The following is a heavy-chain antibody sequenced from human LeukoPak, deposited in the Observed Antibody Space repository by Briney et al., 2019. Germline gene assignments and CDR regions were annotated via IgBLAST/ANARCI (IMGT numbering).Heavy chain of an antibody. J-gene: IGHJ4*02. CDR2: IHFDGRNK. CDR3: AKDLHWAWDY. D-gene: IGHD7-27*01. Sequence: GGPLRLSCAASGFTLNSYGIHWVRQAPGKGLEWMSYIHFDGRNKYYADSVKGRFTISRDSSKNTVYLQMNGLTTEDTAVYYCAKDLHWAWDYWGQGALVTVSS. V-gene: IGHV3-30*02. CDR1: GFTLNSYG.